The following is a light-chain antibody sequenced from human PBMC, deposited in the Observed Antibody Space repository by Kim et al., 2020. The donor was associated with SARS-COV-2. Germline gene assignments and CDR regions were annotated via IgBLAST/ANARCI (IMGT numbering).Light chain of an antibody. J-gene: IGLJ1*01. CDR1: HRDVGGYYN. Sequence: GQASTILCTGTHRDVGGYYNGSLYQHHPGKVPQLMIYDVRERPSGVFNRFSGSKSGNTASLTISGLQAEDEADYYCTSYTSSGTYVFGSGTKVTVL. CDR2: DVR. V-gene: IGLV2-14*03. CDR3: TSYTSSGTYV.